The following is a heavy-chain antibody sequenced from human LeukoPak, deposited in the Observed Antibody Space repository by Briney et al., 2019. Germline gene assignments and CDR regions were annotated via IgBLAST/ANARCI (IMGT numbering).Heavy chain of an antibody. J-gene: IGHJ6*03. CDR2: ISSSSSTI. V-gene: IGHV3-48*01. D-gene: IGHD2-15*01. CDR3: ARVSFFRWAATRPSYYYYYMDV. Sequence: PGGSLRLSCAASGFTFSSYGMTWVRQAPGKGLEWVSYISSSSSTIYYADSVKGRFTISRDNAKNSLYLQLNSLRAEDTAVYYCARVSFFRWAATRPSYYYYYMDVWGKGTTVTISS. CDR1: GFTFSSYG.